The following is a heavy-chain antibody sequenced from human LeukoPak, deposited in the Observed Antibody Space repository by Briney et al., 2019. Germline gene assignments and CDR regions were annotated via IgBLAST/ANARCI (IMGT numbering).Heavy chain of an antibody. J-gene: IGHJ4*02. Sequence: GRSLRLSCAASGFTFDDYAMHWVRQAPGKGLEWVSGISWNSGSIGYADSVKGRFTISRDNAKNSLYLQMNSLRAEDTALYYCAKDMGSYGDLNYYFDYWGRGTLVTVSS. CDR3: AKDMGSYGDLNYYFDY. CDR2: ISWNSGSI. CDR1: GFTFDDYA. D-gene: IGHD4-17*01. V-gene: IGHV3-9*01.